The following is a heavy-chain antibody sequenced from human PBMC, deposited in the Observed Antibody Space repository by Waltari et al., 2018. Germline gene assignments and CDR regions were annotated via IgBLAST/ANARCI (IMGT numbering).Heavy chain of an antibody. CDR2: ISYDGSNK. CDR3: ANWNDYY. D-gene: IGHD1-1*01. CDR1: GFTFSSYA. V-gene: IGHV3-30-3*01. Sequence: QVQLVESGGGVVQPGRSLRLSCAASGFTFSSYAMHWVRQAPGKGMEWVAVISYDGSNKYYADSVKGRFTISRDNSKNTLYLQMNSLRAEDTAVYYCANWNDYYWGQGTLVTVSS. J-gene: IGHJ4*02.